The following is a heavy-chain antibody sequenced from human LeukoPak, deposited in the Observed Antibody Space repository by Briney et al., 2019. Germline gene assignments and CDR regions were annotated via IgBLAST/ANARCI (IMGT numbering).Heavy chain of an antibody. CDR2: ISAYNGHT. Sequence: ASVKVSCKVSGYTFISYGITWVRQAPGQGLEWMGWISAYNGHTNYAQKLQGRVTMTTETSTSTAYMELRSLRSDDTAVYYCANKPAGFDPWGQGTLVTVSS. D-gene: IGHD1-14*01. V-gene: IGHV1-18*01. CDR1: GYTFISYG. J-gene: IGHJ5*02. CDR3: ANKPAGFDP.